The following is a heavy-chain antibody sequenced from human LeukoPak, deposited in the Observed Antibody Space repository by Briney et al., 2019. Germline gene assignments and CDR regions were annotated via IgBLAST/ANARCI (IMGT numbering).Heavy chain of an antibody. CDR3: AKEGSRRRFAFDS. CDR2: AGTGSDT. Sequence: GGSLRLSYAASGFTFSNFAMSWVRQAPGKGLEWVSAAGTGSDTSYADSVKGRFTISRDNSKNTLYLQVNSLGAEDTAVYYCAKEGSRRRFAFDSWGQGTLVTVSS. V-gene: IGHV3-23*01. CDR1: GFTFSNFA. D-gene: IGHD3-16*01. J-gene: IGHJ4*02.